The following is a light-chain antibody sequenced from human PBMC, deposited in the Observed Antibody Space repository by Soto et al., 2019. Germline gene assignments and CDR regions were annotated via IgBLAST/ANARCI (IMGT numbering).Light chain of an antibody. CDR1: QSVSSN. CDR2: GAS. V-gene: IGKV3-15*01. J-gene: IGKJ5*01. Sequence: EIVLTHSPATLSSFPVDGFTLSCRASQSVSSNLAWYQQKPGQAPRLLIYGASTRATGIPARFSGSGSGTEFTLTISSLQSEDFAVYYCQQYNNWPPITFGQGTRLEIK. CDR3: QQYNNWPPIT.